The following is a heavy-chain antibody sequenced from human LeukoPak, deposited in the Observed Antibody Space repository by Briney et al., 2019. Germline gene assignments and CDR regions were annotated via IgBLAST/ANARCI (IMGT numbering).Heavy chain of an antibody. J-gene: IGHJ4*02. CDR1: GYTFTSYY. CDR2: INPSGGST. D-gene: IGHD3-9*01. CDR3: ARVVRRYFDWFNLDY. V-gene: IGHV1-46*01. Sequence: GASVKVSCKASGYTFTSYYMHWVRQAPGQGLEWMGIINPSGGSTSYAQKFQGRVTMTRDMSTSTVYMELSSLRSDDTAVYYCARVVRRYFDWFNLDYWGQGTLVTVSS.